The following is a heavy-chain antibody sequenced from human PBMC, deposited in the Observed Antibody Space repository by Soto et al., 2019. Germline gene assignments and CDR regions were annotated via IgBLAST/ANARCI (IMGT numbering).Heavy chain of an antibody. CDR2: IKQDGREK. Sequence: EVQLVESGGGLVQPGGSLRLSCAASGFTFSSYWMSWVRQAPGKGLEWVANIKQDGREKYYVDSVTGRFTISRDNAKNSLYLQMNSLRAEDTAVYYCARGRGYSGYDPFDSWGQGTLVTVSS. V-gene: IGHV3-7*04. CDR1: GFTFSSYW. CDR3: ARGRGYSGYDPFDS. D-gene: IGHD5-12*01. J-gene: IGHJ4*02.